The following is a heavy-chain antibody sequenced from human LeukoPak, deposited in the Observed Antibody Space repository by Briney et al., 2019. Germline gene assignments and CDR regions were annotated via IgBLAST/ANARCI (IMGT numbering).Heavy chain of an antibody. V-gene: IGHV3-23*01. CDR1: GFTFSNYA. D-gene: IGHD3-22*01. J-gene: IGHJ2*01. Sequence: GGSLRLSCAASGFTFSNYAMSWVRQAPGKGLEWVSGISGSGGSTYYADCVKGRLTISRDNEKNRLYLQMDRRRAEDAGVYYCAKVGIRISLIVVVFTTADDWYFDLWGRGTLVTVSS. CDR2: ISGSGGST. CDR3: AKVGIRISLIVVVFTTADDWYFDL.